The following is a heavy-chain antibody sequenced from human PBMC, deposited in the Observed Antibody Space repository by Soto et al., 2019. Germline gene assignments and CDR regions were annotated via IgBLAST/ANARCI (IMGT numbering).Heavy chain of an antibody. J-gene: IGHJ4*02. V-gene: IGHV3-30*18. CDR1: GFTFSSYG. D-gene: IGHD3-3*01. CDR3: AKAYYDFWSGYFPFDY. Sequence: QVQLVESGGGVVQPGRSLRLSCAASGFTFSSYGMHWVRQAPGKGLEWVAVISYDGSNKYYADSVKGRFTISRDNSKNTLDLQMNSLRAEDTAVYYCAKAYYDFWSGYFPFDYWGQGTLVTVSS. CDR2: ISYDGSNK.